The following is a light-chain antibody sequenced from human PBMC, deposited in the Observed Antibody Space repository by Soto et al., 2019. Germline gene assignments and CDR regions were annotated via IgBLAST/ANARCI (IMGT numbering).Light chain of an antibody. V-gene: IGLV2-11*01. Sequence: QSALTQPRSVSGSPGQSVTISCTITSNDLGGYNYFSWYQQRPGKAPKLIIYYVSKRPSGVPDRFSGSKSGNTASLTISGLQAEDEADYYCCSYAGSDVVIFGGGTKVTVL. CDR3: CSYAGSDVVI. CDR1: SNDLGGYNY. J-gene: IGLJ2*01. CDR2: YVS.